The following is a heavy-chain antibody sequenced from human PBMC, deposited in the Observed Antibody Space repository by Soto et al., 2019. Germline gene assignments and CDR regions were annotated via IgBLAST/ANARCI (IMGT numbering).Heavy chain of an antibody. V-gene: IGHV3-33*01. CDR3: ARAIAAAGTWYFDL. Sequence: QVQLVESGGGVVQPGRSLRLSCAASGFTFSSYGMHWVRQAPGKGLEWVAVIWYDGSNKYYADSVKGRFTISRDNSKITLYVQVNSWRAEDTAVYYCARAIAAAGTWYFDLWGRGTLGTVSS. D-gene: IGHD6-13*01. CDR1: GFTFSSYG. J-gene: IGHJ2*01. CDR2: IWYDGSNK.